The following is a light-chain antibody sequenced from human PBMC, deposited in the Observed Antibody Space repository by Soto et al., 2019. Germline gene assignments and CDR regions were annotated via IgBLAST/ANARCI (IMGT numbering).Light chain of an antibody. J-gene: IGKJ5*01. CDR1: QSLLHSNGNNY. CDR2: LGS. CDR3: MQALQTPLT. V-gene: IGKV2-28*01. Sequence: DIVMTQSPLFLPVTPGEPASISCRSSQSLLHSNGNNYFDWYLQKPGQSPHLLIYLGSNRASGVPDRFSGSGSGTDFTLKISRVEAEDVGVYYCMQALQTPLTFGQGTRLEIK.